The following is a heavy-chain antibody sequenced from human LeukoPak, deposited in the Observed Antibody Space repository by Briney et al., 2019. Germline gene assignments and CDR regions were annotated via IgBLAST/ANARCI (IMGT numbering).Heavy chain of an antibody. CDR3: ARDKWYYDFWSGYYGDSYYYGMDV. D-gene: IGHD3-3*01. J-gene: IGHJ6*02. CDR1: GYTFTSYY. CDR2: INPSGGST. Sequence: GASVNVSCKASGYTFTSYYMHWVRQAPGQGLEWMGIINPSGGSTSYAQKFQGRVTMTRDTSTSTVYMELSSLRSEDTAVYYCARDKWYYDFWSGYYGDSYYYGMDVWGQGTTVTVSS. V-gene: IGHV1-46*01.